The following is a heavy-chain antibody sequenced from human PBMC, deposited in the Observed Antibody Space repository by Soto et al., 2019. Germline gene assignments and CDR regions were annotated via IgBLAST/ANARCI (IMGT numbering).Heavy chain of an antibody. CDR3: AKDLLGATNSEALIGMEDVFDI. CDR1: VFTFSSYG. CDR2: ISYDGSNK. D-gene: IGHD1-26*01. Sequence: QVQLVESGGGVVQPGRSLRLSCAVSVFTFSSYGMHWVRQAPGKGLEWVAVISYDGSNKYYADSVKGRFTISRDNSKNTLYLQMNSLRAEDTAVHYCAKDLLGATNSEALIGMEDVFDIWGQGTMVTVSS. V-gene: IGHV3-30*18. J-gene: IGHJ3*02.